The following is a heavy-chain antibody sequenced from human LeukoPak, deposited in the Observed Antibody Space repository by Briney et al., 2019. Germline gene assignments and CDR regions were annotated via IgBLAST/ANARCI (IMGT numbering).Heavy chain of an antibody. Sequence: SETLSLTCTASGGTINSGDYFWSWIRQAPGKGLEWIGCIYYSGTTYNNPSLKSRLILSVDTAKNQFSLRLSSVTVADTAVYYCARGPLNWGYYYYMDVWGKGATVTVSS. CDR3: ARGPLNWGYYYYMDV. V-gene: IGHV4-30-4*08. D-gene: IGHD7-27*01. CDR1: GGTINSGDYF. CDR2: IYYSGTT. J-gene: IGHJ6*03.